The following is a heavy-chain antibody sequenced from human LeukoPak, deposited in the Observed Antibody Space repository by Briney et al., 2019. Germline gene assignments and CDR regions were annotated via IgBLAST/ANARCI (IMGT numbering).Heavy chain of an antibody. J-gene: IGHJ5*02. CDR1: GGSFSGYY. CDR2: INHSGST. CDR3: ARGVYGLNWFDP. Sequence: SETLSLTCAVYGGSFSGYYWSWIRQPPGKGLEWIGEINHSGSTNYNPSLKSRVTISVDTSKNQFSLKLSSVTAADTAVYYCARGVYGLNWFDPWGQGTLVTVSS. D-gene: IGHD3-10*01. V-gene: IGHV4-34*01.